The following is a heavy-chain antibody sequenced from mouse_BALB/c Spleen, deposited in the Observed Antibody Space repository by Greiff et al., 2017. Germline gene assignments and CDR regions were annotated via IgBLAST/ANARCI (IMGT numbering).Heavy chain of an antibody. Sequence: EVKVVESGGGLVQPGGSRKLSCAASGFTFSSFGMHWVRQAPEKGLEWVAYISSGSSTIYYADTVKGRFTISRDNPKNTLFLQMTSLRSEDTAMYYCARIYYGNYDYAMDYWGQGTSVTVSS. CDR3: ARIYYGNYDYAMDY. D-gene: IGHD2-1*01. CDR2: ISSGSSTI. V-gene: IGHV5-17*02. J-gene: IGHJ4*01. CDR1: GFTFSSFG.